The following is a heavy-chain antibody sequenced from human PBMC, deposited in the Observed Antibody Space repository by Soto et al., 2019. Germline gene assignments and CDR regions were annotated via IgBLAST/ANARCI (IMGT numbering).Heavy chain of an antibody. CDR3: ARVPPP. CDR2: IYHSGST. V-gene: IGHV4-30-2*01. CDR1: GGSISSGGYS. Sequence: QLQLQESGSGLVKPSQTLSLTCAVPGGSISSGGYSWSWIRQPPGKGLEWIGYIYHSGSTYYNPSLKSRVTITVDRSKTPFSLKLNSMTAADTAVYYGARVPPPWGQGTLVTVSS. J-gene: IGHJ5*02.